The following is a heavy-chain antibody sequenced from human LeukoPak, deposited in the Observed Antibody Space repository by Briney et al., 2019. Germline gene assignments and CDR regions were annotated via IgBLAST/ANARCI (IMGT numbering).Heavy chain of an antibody. Sequence: SETLSLTCTVSGGSIRNNYWNWIRQPPGKGLEWIGYIYYSGSTNYNPSLKSRVTISVDMSKNQFSLKLSSVTAADTAVYCCARLNYYDSSGYYCVAFDIWGQGTMVTVSS. D-gene: IGHD3-22*01. V-gene: IGHV4-59*08. J-gene: IGHJ3*02. CDR1: GGSIRNNY. CDR2: IYYSGST. CDR3: ARLNYYDSSGYYCVAFDI.